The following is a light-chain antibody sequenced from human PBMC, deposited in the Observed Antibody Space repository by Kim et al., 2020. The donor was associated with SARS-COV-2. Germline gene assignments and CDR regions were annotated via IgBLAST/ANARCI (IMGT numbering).Light chain of an antibody. CDR2: RNK. V-gene: IGLV1-47*01. CDR3: AAWDDSLSGVI. J-gene: IGLJ2*01. Sequence: ELTQPPSASGTPGQRVTISCSGSSSNIGSNYVYWYQQLPGTAPKLLIYRNKQRPSGVPDRVSGSKSGTSASLAISGLRSEDEADYYCAAWDDSLSGVIFGGGTQLTVL. CDR1: SSNIGSNY.